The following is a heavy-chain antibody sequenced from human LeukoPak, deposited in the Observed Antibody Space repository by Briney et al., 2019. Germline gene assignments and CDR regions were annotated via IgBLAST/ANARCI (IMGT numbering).Heavy chain of an antibody. V-gene: IGHV1-24*01. J-gene: IGHJ3*02. D-gene: IGHD4-17*01. CDR1: GYTLTELS. CDR3: ATPAGGDYGDYPDAFDI. CDR2: FDPEDGET. Sequence: ASVKVSCKVSGYTLTELSMHWVRQAPGKGLEWMGGFDPEDGETIYAQKFQGRVTMTEDTSTDTASMELSSLRSEDTAVYYCATPAGGDYGDYPDAFDIWGQGTMVTVSS.